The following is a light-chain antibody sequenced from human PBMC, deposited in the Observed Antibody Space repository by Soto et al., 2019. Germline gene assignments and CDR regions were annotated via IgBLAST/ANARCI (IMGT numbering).Light chain of an antibody. CDR3: SSYTDRSNYV. CDR1: SSDLAIYNY. CDR2: QVT. J-gene: IGLJ1*01. Sequence: QSLLGQPAAVPGSPGHSITISCTGTSSDLAIYNYVSWYQQQPGKAPKLMIYQVTNRPSGVSNRFSGSRSGNTASLTISGLQAEEEADYYCSSYTDRSNYVFGTGTKVTVL. V-gene: IGLV2-14*01.